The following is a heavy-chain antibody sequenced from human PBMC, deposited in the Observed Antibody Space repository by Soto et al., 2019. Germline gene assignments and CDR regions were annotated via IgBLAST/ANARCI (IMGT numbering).Heavy chain of an antibody. CDR1: GYAIISGYY. CDR2: IYHSGST. V-gene: IGHV4-38-2*02. J-gene: IGHJ6*02. D-gene: IGHD1-26*01. Sequence: AETLSLTCAVSGYAIISGYYLGWIRHAPGKGLEWIGSIYHSGSTYYNPSLKSRATISVDTSKNQFSLKLSSVTAADTAVYYCARDPSGSLSYYYGMDVWGQGTTVTVSS. CDR3: ARDPSGSLSYYYGMDV.